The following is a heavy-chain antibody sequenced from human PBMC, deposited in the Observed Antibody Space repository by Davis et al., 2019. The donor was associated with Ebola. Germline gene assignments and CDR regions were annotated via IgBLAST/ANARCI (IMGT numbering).Heavy chain of an antibody. CDR2: IYYSGNT. V-gene: IGHV4-59*01. Sequence: MPGGSLRLSCTISVGSISSYYWGWIRQPPGKGLEWIGNIYYSGNTYYNPSLKSRLTISVDTSKSQFSLTLNSVTAADTAVYYCARVANDFWSGLYYFDYWGQGTLVTVSS. CDR1: VGSISSYY. CDR3: ARVANDFWSGLYYFDY. D-gene: IGHD3-3*01. J-gene: IGHJ4*02.